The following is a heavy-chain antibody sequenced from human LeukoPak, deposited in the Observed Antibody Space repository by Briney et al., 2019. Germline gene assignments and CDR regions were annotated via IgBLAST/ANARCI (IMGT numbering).Heavy chain of an antibody. CDR3: ARVRDYDYVWGRREDAFDI. Sequence: GGSLRLSCTASGFIFSTYWMHWVRQAPGKGLVWVSRINSVGSSTNYADSVKGRFTISRDNAKNMLYLQMNSLRAEDTAVYYCARVRDYDYVWGRREDAFDIWGQGTMVTVSS. D-gene: IGHD3-16*01. CDR2: INSVGSST. CDR1: GFIFSTYW. J-gene: IGHJ3*02. V-gene: IGHV3-74*01.